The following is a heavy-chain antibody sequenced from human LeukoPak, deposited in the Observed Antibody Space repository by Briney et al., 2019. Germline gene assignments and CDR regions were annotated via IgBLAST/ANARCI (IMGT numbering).Heavy chain of an antibody. J-gene: IGHJ3*02. V-gene: IGHV3-53*01. Sequence: GGSLRLSCAASGFTVSSNYLSWVRQAPGTGLGWGSEIYSDGSTYYAASVKGRFSISRDKSKNTVYLQMNSLRAEDTAVYYCARELREHCVFDIWGQGTMVTVSS. CDR2: IYSDGST. CDR3: ARELREHCVFDI. D-gene: IGHD1-26*01. CDR1: GFTVSSNY.